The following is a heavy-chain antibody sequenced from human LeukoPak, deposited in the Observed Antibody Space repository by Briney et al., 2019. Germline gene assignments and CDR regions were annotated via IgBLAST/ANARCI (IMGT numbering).Heavy chain of an antibody. CDR1: GYTFTDYY. V-gene: IGHV1-69-2*01. CDR3: ATIAMVRGVSYYFDY. J-gene: IGHJ4*02. D-gene: IGHD3-10*01. Sequence: ASVKVSCKVSGYTFTDYYMHWVQQAPGKGLEWMGLVDPEDGETIYAEKFQGRVTITADTSTDTAYMELSRLRSEVTAVCYCATIAMVRGVSYYFDYWGQGTLVTVSS. CDR2: VDPEDGET.